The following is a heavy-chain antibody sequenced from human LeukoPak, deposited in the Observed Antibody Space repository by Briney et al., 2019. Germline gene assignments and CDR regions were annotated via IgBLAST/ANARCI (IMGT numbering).Heavy chain of an antibody. CDR3: ARNLFHYYDSSGYG. D-gene: IGHD3-22*01. V-gene: IGHV3-48*04. Sequence: GGSLRLSCAASGFTLTTYSLNWVRQAPGKGLEWVSHISSSGSTIYYADSVKGRFTISRDNAKNSLYLQMNSLRAEDTAIYYCARNLFHYYDSSGYGWGQGTLVTVSS. J-gene: IGHJ4*02. CDR1: GFTLTTYS. CDR2: ISSSGSTI.